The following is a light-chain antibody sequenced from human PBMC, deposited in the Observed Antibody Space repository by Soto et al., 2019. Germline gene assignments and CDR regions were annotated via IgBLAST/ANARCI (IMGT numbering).Light chain of an antibody. J-gene: IGKJ4*01. CDR1: ERINTY. V-gene: IGKV1-12*01. CDR3: HQRNSPPLT. Sequence: DIQMTQSPSSVSSSLGDRVTITCRASERINTYLAWYQQQPGKAPKLLIYAASSLQTGVPSRFSGSGSGTEFTLTISSLEPEDFATYYCHQRNSPPLTFGRGTKVEIK. CDR2: AAS.